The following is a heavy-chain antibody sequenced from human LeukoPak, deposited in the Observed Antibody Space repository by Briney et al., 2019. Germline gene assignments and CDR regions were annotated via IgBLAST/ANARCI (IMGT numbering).Heavy chain of an antibody. Sequence: ASVKVSCKASGYTFTGYYMHWVRQAPGKGLEWMGGFDPEDGETIYAQKFQGRVTMTEDTSTDTAYMELSSLRSEDTAVYYCATASTSRHAFDIWGQGTMVTVSS. D-gene: IGHD4-11*01. CDR2: FDPEDGET. CDR1: GYTFTGYY. CDR3: ATASTSRHAFDI. J-gene: IGHJ3*02. V-gene: IGHV1-24*01.